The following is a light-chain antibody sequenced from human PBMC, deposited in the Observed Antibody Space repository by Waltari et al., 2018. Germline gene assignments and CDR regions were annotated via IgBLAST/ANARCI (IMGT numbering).Light chain of an antibody. V-gene: IGKV3-11*01. CDR3: QQRASSWVT. CDR1: QSVVTY. Sequence: IVLTQSPATLSLSPGERATLSCRASQSVVTYLAWFQQKPGQAPSLLMYDVSKRATGIPARFSGSGSGTDFTLTISSLEPEDFGVYYCQQRASSWVTFGGGTKVDIK. J-gene: IGKJ4*01. CDR2: DVS.